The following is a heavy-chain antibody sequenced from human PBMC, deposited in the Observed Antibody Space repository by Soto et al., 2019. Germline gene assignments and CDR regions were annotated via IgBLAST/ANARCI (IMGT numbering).Heavy chain of an antibody. CDR3: AREYNWNYQGLNVY. CDR1: GYRFIDYF. V-gene: IGHV1-2*02. Sequence: ASVKVSCKASGYRFIDYFMHWVRRAPGQGLEWMGWINPKSGGTKIAQKFQGRTTMTRDTSINTVFMELSRLTSDDTAVYFCAREYNWNYQGLNVYWGPRTLVTVSP. CDR2: INPKSGGT. J-gene: IGHJ4*02. D-gene: IGHD1-7*01.